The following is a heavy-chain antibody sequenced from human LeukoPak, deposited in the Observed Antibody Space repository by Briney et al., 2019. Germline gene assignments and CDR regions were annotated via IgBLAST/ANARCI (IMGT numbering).Heavy chain of an antibody. V-gene: IGHV4-34*01. CDR1: GGSFSGYY. D-gene: IGHD3-3*01. Sequence: SETLSLTCAVYGGSFSGYYWSWIRQPPGKGLEWIGEINHSGSTNYNPSLKSRVTISVDTSKNQFSLELSSVTAADTAVYYCARYDFRGEHGMDVWGQGTTVTVSS. CDR3: ARYDFRGEHGMDV. CDR2: INHSGST. J-gene: IGHJ6*02.